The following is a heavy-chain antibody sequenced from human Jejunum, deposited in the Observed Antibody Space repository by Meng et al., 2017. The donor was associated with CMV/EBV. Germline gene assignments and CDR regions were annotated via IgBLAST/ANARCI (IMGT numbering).Heavy chain of an antibody. CDR1: DFTFSDNY. CDR3: ARVDTGKPYDY. J-gene: IGHJ4*02. V-gene: IGHV3-72*01. Sequence: ASDFTFSDNYIDWVRQAPGKGLDWVGRIRNKANSYTTEYAASVKGRFVISRDNSKNSLYLQMNSLKSEDTAFYYCARVDTGKPYDYWGQGTLVTVSS. CDR2: IRNKANSYTT.